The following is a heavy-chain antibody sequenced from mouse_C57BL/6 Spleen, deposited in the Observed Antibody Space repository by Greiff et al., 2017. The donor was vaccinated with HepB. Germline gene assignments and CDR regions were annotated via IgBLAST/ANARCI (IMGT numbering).Heavy chain of an antibody. CDR1: GYSITSGYY. CDR3: ARGDYDVGFAY. V-gene: IGHV3-6*01. CDR2: ISYDGSN. J-gene: IGHJ3*01. Sequence: VQLKQSGPGLVKPSQSLSLTCSVTGYSITSGYYWNWIRQFPGNKLEWMGYISYDGSNNYNPSLKNRISITRETSKNQFFLQLNSVTTEDTATYYCARGDYDVGFAYWGQGTLVTVSA. D-gene: IGHD2-4*01.